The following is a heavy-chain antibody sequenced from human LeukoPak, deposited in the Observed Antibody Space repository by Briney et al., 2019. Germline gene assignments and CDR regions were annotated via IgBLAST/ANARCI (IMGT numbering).Heavy chain of an antibody. CDR2: ISRNGGST. CDR3: VKESGFMVAPNSAFDI. V-gene: IGHV3-64D*06. CDR1: GFTFSSYA. D-gene: IGHD4/OR15-4a*01. Sequence: PGGSLRLSCSASGFTFSSYAMHSVRQAPGKGLEYVSGISRNGGSTYYADSVKGRFTISRDNSKNTLYLQMSSLRAEDTAVYYCVKESGFMVAPNSAFDIWGQGTMVTVSS. J-gene: IGHJ3*02.